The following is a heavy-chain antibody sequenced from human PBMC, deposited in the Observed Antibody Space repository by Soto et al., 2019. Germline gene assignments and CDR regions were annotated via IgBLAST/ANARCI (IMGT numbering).Heavy chain of an antibody. D-gene: IGHD2-21*02. CDR3: ARSIVVVTALDY. V-gene: IGHV1-3*01. CDR2: INAGNGNT. CDR1: GYTFTSYA. J-gene: IGHJ4*02. Sequence: GDSLKVSCKASGYTFTSYAMHWVRQAPGQRLEWMGWINAGNGNTKYSQKFQGRVTITRDTSASTAYMELSSLRSEDTAVYYCARSIVVVTALDYWGQGTLVTVSS.